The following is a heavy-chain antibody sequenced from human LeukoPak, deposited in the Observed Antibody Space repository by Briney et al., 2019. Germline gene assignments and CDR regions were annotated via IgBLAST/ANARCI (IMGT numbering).Heavy chain of an antibody. J-gene: IGHJ4*02. CDR1: GGSISSGSYY. CDR3: ARDSSSSGHPFDY. D-gene: IGHD6-6*01. Sequence: SQTLSLTCTVSGGSISSGSYYWSWIRQPAGKGLEWIGRIYTSGSTNYNPSLKSRVTISVDTSKNQFSLKLSSVTAADTAVYYCARDSSSSGHPFDYWGQGTLVTVSS. CDR2: IYTSGST. V-gene: IGHV4-61*02.